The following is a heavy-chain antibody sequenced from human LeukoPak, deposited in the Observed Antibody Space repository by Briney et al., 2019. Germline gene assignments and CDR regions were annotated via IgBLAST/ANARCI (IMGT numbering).Heavy chain of an antibody. V-gene: IGHV4-31*03. CDR3: AREPFPPYNWFDP. Sequence: SETLSLTCTVSGGSISSGGYYWSWIRQHPGKGLEWIGYIYYSGSTYYNPSLKGRVTISVDTSKNQFSLKLSSVTAADTAVYYCAREPFPPYNWFDPWGQGTLVTVSS. J-gene: IGHJ5*02. CDR1: GGSISSGGYY. CDR2: IYYSGST.